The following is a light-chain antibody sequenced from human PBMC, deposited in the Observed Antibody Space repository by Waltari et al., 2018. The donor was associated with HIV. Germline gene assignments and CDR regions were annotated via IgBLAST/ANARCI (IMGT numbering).Light chain of an antibody. CDR2: GAS. J-gene: IGKJ1*01. V-gene: IGKV3-15*01. Sequence: IVMTQSPATLSVSPGERATLSCRASQSVSTNLAWYQQKPGQAPRLLISGASTRATGLPARLSGSGSGTEFTLTISSLQSEDFAVYYCQQYNKWPETFGQGTKVEIK. CDR1: QSVSTN. CDR3: QQYNKWPET.